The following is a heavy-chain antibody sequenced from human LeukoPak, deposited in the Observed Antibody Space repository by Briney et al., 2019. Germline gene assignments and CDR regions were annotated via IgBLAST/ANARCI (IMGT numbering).Heavy chain of an antibody. CDR2: IKSDGGLT. CDR3: ARDLRRYCSGGSCYGGFDP. Sequence: GGSLRLSCAASGFTFSDYWMHWVRQAPGKGLVWVSRIKSDGGLTNYADSVKGRFTISRDNSKNTLYLQMNSLRAEDTAVYYCARDLRRYCSGGSCYGGFDPWGQGTLVTVSS. V-gene: IGHV3-74*01. CDR1: GFTFSDYW. J-gene: IGHJ5*02. D-gene: IGHD2-15*01.